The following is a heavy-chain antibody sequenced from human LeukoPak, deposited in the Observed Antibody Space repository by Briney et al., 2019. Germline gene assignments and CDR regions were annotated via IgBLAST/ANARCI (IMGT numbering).Heavy chain of an antibody. V-gene: IGHV4-39*01. J-gene: IGHJ4*02. Sequence: SETLSLTCTVSGGSISSSSYYWGWIRQPPGKGLKWIGSIYYSGSTYYNPSLKSRVTISVDTSKNQFSLKLSSVTAADTAVYYCARSRGDWVTAIHYWGQGTLVTVSS. D-gene: IGHD2-21*02. CDR2: IYYSGST. CDR1: GGSISSSSYY. CDR3: ARSRGDWVTAIHY.